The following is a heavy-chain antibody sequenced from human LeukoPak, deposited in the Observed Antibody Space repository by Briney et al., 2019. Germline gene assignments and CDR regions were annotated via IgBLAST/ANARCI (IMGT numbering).Heavy chain of an antibody. J-gene: IGHJ4*02. D-gene: IGHD3-22*01. V-gene: IGHV3-23*01. Sequence: QPGGSLRLSCAASGFTFSSYAMSWVRQAPGKGLEWVSAISGSGGSTYYADSVKGRFTISRDNSKNTLYLQMNSLRAEDTAVYYCAKLEGIYDSSGYYSPGPAGAFDYWGQGTLVTVSS. CDR3: AKLEGIYDSSGYYSPGPAGAFDY. CDR2: ISGSGGST. CDR1: GFTFSSYA.